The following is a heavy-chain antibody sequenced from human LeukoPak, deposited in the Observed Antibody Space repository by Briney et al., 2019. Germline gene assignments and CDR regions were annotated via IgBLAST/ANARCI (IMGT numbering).Heavy chain of an antibody. CDR1: GFTFSSYS. CDR2: ISSSSSYI. J-gene: IGHJ4*02. D-gene: IGHD6-19*01. Sequence: GGSLRLSCAASGFTFSSYSMNWVRQAPGKGLEWVSSISSSSSYIYYADSVKGRFTISRDNAKNSLYLQMNSLRAEDTAVYYCARVAPRIAVAGVDYWGQGTLVTVSS. CDR3: ARVAPRIAVAGVDY. V-gene: IGHV3-21*01.